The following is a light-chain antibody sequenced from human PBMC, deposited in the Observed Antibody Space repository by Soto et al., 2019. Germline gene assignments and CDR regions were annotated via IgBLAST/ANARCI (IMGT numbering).Light chain of an antibody. V-gene: IGKV3-15*01. J-gene: IGKJ4*01. CDR3: QHYANWPLT. Sequence: EIVMTQSPATLSVSPGERATLSCRASQRVNSYLAWYQQEPGQPPRLLIYGASTRATGIPARFSGSGSGTEFTLTISSLQSEDFAVYYCQHYANWPLTFGGGTTVEIK. CDR1: QRVNSY. CDR2: GAS.